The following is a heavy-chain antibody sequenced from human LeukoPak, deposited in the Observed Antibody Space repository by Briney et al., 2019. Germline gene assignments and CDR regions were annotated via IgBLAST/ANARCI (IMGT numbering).Heavy chain of an antibody. CDR3: ARGASSSGPFDY. CDR1: DYSISSGYY. CDR2: IYHNGNT. J-gene: IGHJ4*02. D-gene: IGHD6-19*01. Sequence: PSETLSLTCSVSDYSISSGYYWGWIRQPPGKGLEWIGTIYHNGNTYYSPSLKSQVTISVDTSKNQFSLDLSSVTAADAAVYFCARGASSSGPFDYWGQGTLVTVSS. V-gene: IGHV4-38-2*02.